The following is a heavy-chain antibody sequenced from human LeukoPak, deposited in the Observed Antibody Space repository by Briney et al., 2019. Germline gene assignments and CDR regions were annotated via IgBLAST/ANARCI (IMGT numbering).Heavy chain of an antibody. D-gene: IGHD1-26*01. J-gene: IGHJ5*02. CDR2: IKEDGSET. V-gene: IGHV3-7*01. Sequence: GGSLRLSCSASGFTLSHYWMTWVRQAPGKGLEWVASIKEDGSETSYVDSVKGRFTISRDNAKNSVYLQMNSLGGEDTAVYYCVRGGSYTFDPWGQGILVTVS. CDR1: GFTLSHYW. CDR3: VRGGSYTFDP.